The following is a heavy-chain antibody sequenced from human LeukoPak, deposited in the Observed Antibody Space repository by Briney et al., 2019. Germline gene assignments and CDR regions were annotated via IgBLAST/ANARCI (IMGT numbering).Heavy chain of an antibody. CDR3: ARGGGLDYFDY. CDR1: GGSISSYY. V-gene: IGHV4-59*01. Sequence: XETXXXXXXVSGGSISSYYXSXIRQPPGKGLAWIGYICYSGSTNYNPSLKSRVTISVDTSKNQFSLKLSSVTAADTAVYYCARGGGLDYFDYWGQGTLVTVSS. CDR2: ICYSGST. D-gene: IGHD5-12*01. J-gene: IGHJ4*02.